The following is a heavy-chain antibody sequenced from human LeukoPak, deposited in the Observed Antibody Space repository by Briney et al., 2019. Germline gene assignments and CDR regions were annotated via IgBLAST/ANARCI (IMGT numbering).Heavy chain of an antibody. Sequence: GGSLRLSCAASGFIFSNYGMSWVRQAPGKGLEWVSSVSGSGGDTYYADSVKGRFTVSRDNSKNTLYLQMNRLRAEDTAVYYCARDGPLYYYDSSGYYSYWGQGTLVAVSS. J-gene: IGHJ4*02. CDR2: VSGSGGDT. V-gene: IGHV3-23*01. D-gene: IGHD3-22*01. CDR1: GFIFSNYG. CDR3: ARDGPLYYYDSSGYYSY.